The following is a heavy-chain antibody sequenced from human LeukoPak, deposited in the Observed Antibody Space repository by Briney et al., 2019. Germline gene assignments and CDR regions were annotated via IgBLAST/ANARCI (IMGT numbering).Heavy chain of an antibody. J-gene: IGHJ6*02. CDR2: ISGSGGST. D-gene: IGHD2-2*02. CDR1: GFTFSSYA. V-gene: IGHV3-23*01. CDR3: AKGHIVVVPAAIFHYYGMDV. Sequence: SGGSLRLSCAASGFTFSSYAMSWVRQAPGKGLEWVSAISGSGGSTYYADSVKGRFTTSRDNSKNTLYLQMNSLRAEDTAVYYCAKGHIVVVPAAIFHYYGMDVWGQGTTVTVSS.